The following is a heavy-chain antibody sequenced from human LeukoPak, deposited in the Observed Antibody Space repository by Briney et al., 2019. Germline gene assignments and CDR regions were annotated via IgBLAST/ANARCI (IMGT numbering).Heavy chain of an antibody. CDR2: IRYDGSNK. D-gene: IGHD5-18*01. V-gene: IGHV3-30*02. CDR1: GFTFSSYG. J-gene: IGHJ6*03. Sequence: PGGSLRLSCAASGFTFSSYGMHWVRQAPGKGLEWVAFIRYDGSNKYYADSVKGRFTISRDNSKNTLYLQMNSLRAEDTAVYYCAKDSAMVSNYYYYMDVWGKGTTVTISS. CDR3: AKDSAMVSNYYYYMDV.